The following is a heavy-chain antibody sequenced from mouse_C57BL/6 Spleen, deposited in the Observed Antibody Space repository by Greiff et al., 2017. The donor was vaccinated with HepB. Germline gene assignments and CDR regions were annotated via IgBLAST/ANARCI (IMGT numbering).Heavy chain of an antibody. J-gene: IGHJ2*01. Sequence: VQLQQPGAELVRPGTSVKLSCKASGYTFTSYWMHWVKQRPGQGLEWIGVIDPSDSYTNYNQKFKGKATLTVDTSSSTAYMQLSSLTSEDSAVYYCARYSGDYGSSGDYWGQGTTLTVSS. CDR2: IDPSDSYT. V-gene: IGHV1-59*01. CDR3: ARYSGDYGSSGDY. D-gene: IGHD1-1*01. CDR1: GYTFTSYW.